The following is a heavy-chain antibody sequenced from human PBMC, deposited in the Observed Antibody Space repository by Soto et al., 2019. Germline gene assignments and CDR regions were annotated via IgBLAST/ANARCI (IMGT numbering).Heavy chain of an antibody. CDR3: ARVKYYDILTGYYNPWFDP. D-gene: IGHD3-9*01. Sequence: PSETLSLTCTVSGGSISSGDYYWSWIRQPPGKGLEWIGYIYYSGSTYYNQSLKSRVTISVDTSKNQFSLKLSSVTAADTAVYYCARVKYYDILTGYYNPWFDPWGQGTLVTVSS. CDR1: GGSISSGDYY. J-gene: IGHJ5*02. CDR2: IYYSGST. V-gene: IGHV4-30-4*01.